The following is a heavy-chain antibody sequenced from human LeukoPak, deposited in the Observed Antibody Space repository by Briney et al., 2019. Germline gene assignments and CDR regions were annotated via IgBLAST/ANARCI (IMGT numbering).Heavy chain of an antibody. V-gene: IGHV3-74*01. CDR2: INSDGRST. Sequence: GGSLRLSCAASGFTFRSYWMHWVRQAPGKGLVWVSRINSDGRSTTYADSVKGRFTISRDNAKNTLYLQTNSLRAEDTAVYYCATSPALVADWGQGTLVTVSS. J-gene: IGHJ4*02. CDR3: ATSPALVAD. CDR1: GFTFRSYW. D-gene: IGHD3-16*02.